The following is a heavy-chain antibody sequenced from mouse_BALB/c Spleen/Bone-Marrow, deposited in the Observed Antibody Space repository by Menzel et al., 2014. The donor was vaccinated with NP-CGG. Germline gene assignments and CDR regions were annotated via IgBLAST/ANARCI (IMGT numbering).Heavy chain of an antibody. CDR2: VSSGGSFT. D-gene: IGHD1-3*01. Sequence: EVQVVESGGGLVSPGGSLKLSCAASGFTFSNYAMSWVRQTPEKRLEWVATVSSGGSFTYYPDSVKGRFTISRDSAKNTLYLQMSSLRSEDTAMYYSARHGDNYVFDYWGQGTTLTVSS. CDR1: GFTFSNYA. V-gene: IGHV5-9-3*01. J-gene: IGHJ2*01. CDR3: ARHGDNYVFDY.